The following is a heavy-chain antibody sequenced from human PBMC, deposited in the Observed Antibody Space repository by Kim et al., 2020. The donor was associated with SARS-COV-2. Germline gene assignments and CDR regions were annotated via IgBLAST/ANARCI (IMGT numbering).Heavy chain of an antibody. V-gene: IGHV3-30*18. CDR1: GFSFSNYA. Sequence: GGSLRLSCAASGFSFSNYAMHSVRQAPGKGLEWVTFISYDGSRKYYADSVKGRFTISRDNSKNTLFLQMNSLRAEDTAVYYCAKCKYQLPYYYGMDVWGQGTTVTVSS. CDR3: AKCKYQLPYYYGMDV. J-gene: IGHJ6*02. D-gene: IGHD2-2*01. CDR2: ISYDGSRK.